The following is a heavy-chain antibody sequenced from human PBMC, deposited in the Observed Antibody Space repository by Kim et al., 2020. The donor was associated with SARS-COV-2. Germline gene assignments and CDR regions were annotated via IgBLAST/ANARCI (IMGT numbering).Heavy chain of an antibody. J-gene: IGHJ4*02. CDR1: GGSISRSNYY. CDR3: ARHIARVYFDY. D-gene: IGHD6-13*01. CDR2: IYYSGRT. V-gene: IGHV4-39*01. Sequence: SETLSLTCTVSGGSISRSNYYWDWIRQPPGKGLEWIGSIYYSGRTYYNPSLKSRVTISIDTSKNQFSVKLSSVTAADTAVYYCARHIARVYFDYWGQGTLVTVSS.